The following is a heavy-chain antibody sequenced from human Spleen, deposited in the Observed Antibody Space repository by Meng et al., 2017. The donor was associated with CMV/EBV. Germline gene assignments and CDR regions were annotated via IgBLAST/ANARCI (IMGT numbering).Heavy chain of an antibody. CDR3: ARGLSYYEILTGYYNWFDP. CDR1: GYTFTNYD. V-gene: IGHV1-8*01. Sequence: SVNVSCKASGYTFTNYDINWVRRATGQGVEWMGWMNPNSGSTCYAQRFQGRVTMTRNTSISTAYMELSSLRSEDTAVSYCARGLSYYEILTGYYNWFDPWGQGTLVTVSS. D-gene: IGHD3-9*01. J-gene: IGHJ5*02. CDR2: MNPNSGST.